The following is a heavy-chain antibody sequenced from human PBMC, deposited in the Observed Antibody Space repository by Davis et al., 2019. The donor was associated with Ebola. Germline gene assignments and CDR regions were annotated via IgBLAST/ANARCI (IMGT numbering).Heavy chain of an antibody. Sequence: SVKVSCKASRGTLNTYAIRWVRQAPGQGLEWVGAINPILTSPHYAQKLQGRVTLTADRSTSTAYMELNSLTSEDSAVYYCAKETVAGTDAFDIWGQGTMVTVSS. J-gene: IGHJ3*02. V-gene: IGHV1-69*06. CDR2: INPILTSP. CDR3: AKETVAGTDAFDI. CDR1: RGTLNTYA. D-gene: IGHD6-19*01.